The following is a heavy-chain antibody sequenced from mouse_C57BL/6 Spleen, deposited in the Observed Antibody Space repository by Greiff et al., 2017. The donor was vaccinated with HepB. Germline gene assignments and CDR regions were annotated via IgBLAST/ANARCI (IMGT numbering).Heavy chain of an antibody. V-gene: IGHV14-4*01. CDR1: GFNIKDDY. Sequence: VQLKESGAELVRPGASVKLSCTASGFNIKDDYMHWVKQRPEQGLEWIGWIDPENGDTEYASKFQGKATITADTSSNTAYLQLSSLTSEDTAVYYCILYSNYERFAYWGQGTLVTVSA. CDR2: IDPENGDT. J-gene: IGHJ3*01. D-gene: IGHD2-5*01. CDR3: ILYSNYERFAY.